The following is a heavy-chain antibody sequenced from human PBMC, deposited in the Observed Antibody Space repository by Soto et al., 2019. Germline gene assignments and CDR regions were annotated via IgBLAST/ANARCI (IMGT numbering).Heavy chain of an antibody. Sequence: ASVQISCKASGYTLNSYAVRWVRQAPGQGLEWMGWIYVGNGYTKYAQKFEDRVTLTTDTSTRTVYMELRSLRSDDTAVYDCANRGNPLMDVWGQGTTVTVSS. V-gene: IGHV1-18*01. CDR2: IYVGNGYT. CDR1: GYTLNSYA. CDR3: ANRGNPLMDV. J-gene: IGHJ6*02.